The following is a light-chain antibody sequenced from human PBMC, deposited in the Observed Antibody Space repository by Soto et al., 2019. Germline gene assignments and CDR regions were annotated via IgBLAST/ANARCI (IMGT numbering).Light chain of an antibody. CDR2: DAS. J-gene: IGKJ1*01. CDR3: RQRRNWLGT. V-gene: IGKV3-11*01. Sequence: EIVLTQSPATLSLSPGERATLSCRASQSVSSYLAWYQQKPGQAPRLLIYDASNRATGIPARFRGSGSGTDFTLTISSLEPEDFAVYYCRQRRNWLGTFGQGTKVDIK. CDR1: QSVSSY.